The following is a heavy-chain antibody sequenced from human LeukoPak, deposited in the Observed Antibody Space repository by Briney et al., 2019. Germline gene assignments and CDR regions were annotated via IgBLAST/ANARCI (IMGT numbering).Heavy chain of an antibody. Sequence: ASVKVSRKASGYTFTSYAMHWVRQAPGQRLEWMGWINAGNGNTKYSQKFQGRVTITRDTSASTAYMELSSLRSEDTAVYYCARDTAMVPYYFDYWGQGTLVTVSS. CDR1: GYTFTSYA. CDR3: ARDTAMVPYYFDY. V-gene: IGHV1-3*01. J-gene: IGHJ4*02. D-gene: IGHD5-18*01. CDR2: INAGNGNT.